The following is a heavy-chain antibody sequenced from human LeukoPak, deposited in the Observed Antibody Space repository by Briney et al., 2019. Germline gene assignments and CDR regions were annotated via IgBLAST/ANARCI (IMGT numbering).Heavy chain of an antibody. J-gene: IGHJ5*02. CDR1: GGSFSGYY. D-gene: IGHD2-2*01. V-gene: IGHV4-39*01. CDR3: ARRRYCSSTSCYAAGFDP. Sequence: PSETLSLTCAVYGGSFSGYYWGWIRQPPGKGLEWIGSIYYSGSTYYNPSLKSRVTISVDTSKNQFSLKLSSVTAADTAVYYCARRRYCSSTSCYAAGFDPWGQGTLVTVSS. CDR2: IYYSGST.